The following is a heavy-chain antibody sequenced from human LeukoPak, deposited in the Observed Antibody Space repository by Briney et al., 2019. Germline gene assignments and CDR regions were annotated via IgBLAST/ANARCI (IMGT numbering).Heavy chain of an antibody. CDR1: GGTFSSYA. D-gene: IGHD3-10*01. J-gene: IGHJ4*02. CDR2: INPNSGGT. CDR3: ARDRMVRGVMIDY. Sequence: ASVKVSCKASGGTFSSYAISWVRQAPGQGLEWMGRINPNSGGTNYAQKFQGRVTMTRDTSISTAYMELSRLRSDDTAVYYCARDRMVRGVMIDYWGQGTLVTVSS. V-gene: IGHV1-2*06.